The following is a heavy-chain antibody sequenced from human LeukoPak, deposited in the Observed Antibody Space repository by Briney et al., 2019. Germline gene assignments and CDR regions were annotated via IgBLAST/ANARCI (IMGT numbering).Heavy chain of an antibody. D-gene: IGHD6-19*01. CDR3: ARETMLAGFASGLGFNY. Sequence: SETLSLTCTVSGASISSWYWSWIRQPPGKGLEWIGNIHGSGYTDYNPSLKSRLSMSLDTSRNQFSLNLTSVAAADTATYYCARETMLAGFASGLGFNYWGQGILVIVSS. J-gene: IGHJ4*02. CDR1: GASISSWY. CDR2: IHGSGYT. V-gene: IGHV4-59*01.